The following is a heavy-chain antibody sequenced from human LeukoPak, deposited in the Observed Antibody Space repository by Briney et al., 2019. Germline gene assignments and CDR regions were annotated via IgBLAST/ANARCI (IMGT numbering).Heavy chain of an antibody. J-gene: IGHJ4*02. V-gene: IGHV4-4*02. CDR2: INHSGST. D-gene: IGHD1-7*01. CDR1: GGSISSSNW. CDR3: ARETIGNYISDY. Sequence: SETLSLTCAVSGGSISSSNWWSWVRQPPGKGLEWIGEINHSGSTNYNPSLKSRVTISEDTSKSQFFLNLSSVTAADTAVYYCARETIGNYISDYWGQGTLVTVSS.